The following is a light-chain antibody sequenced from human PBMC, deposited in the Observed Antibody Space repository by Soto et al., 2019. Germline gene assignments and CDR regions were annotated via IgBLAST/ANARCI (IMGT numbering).Light chain of an antibody. V-gene: IGKV3-15*01. Sequence: IVMTQSPATLSVSPGERATLSCRASQSVSSNLAWYQQKPGQAPRLLIYGASTRATGIPARFSGSGSGTEFTLTISSIQSEDFTTYYCQQYNSWPPYTFGQGTKV. CDR3: QQYNSWPPYT. J-gene: IGKJ2*01. CDR1: QSVSSN. CDR2: GAS.